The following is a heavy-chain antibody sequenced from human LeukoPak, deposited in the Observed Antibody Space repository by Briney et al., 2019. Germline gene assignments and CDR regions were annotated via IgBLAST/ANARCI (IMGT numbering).Heavy chain of an antibody. CDR1: GGSFSGYY. J-gene: IGHJ6*02. CDR3: ARSGSYSSSSPPYYYGMDV. CDR2: IYYSGST. D-gene: IGHD6-6*01. Sequence: SETLSLTCAVYGGSFSGYYWSWIRQPPGKGLEWIGYIYYSGSTNYNPSLKSRVTISVDTSKNQFSLKLSSVTAADTAVYYCARSGSYSSSSPPYYYGMDVWGQGTTVTVSS. V-gene: IGHV4-59*01.